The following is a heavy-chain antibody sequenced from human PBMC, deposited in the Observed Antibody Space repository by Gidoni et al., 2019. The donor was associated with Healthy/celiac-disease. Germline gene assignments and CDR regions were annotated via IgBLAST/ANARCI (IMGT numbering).Heavy chain of an antibody. V-gene: IGHV3-23*01. D-gene: IGHD1-26*01. CDR1: GITLRSYA. CDR2: ISGSGGST. CDR3: AKATGHAELELLNYYYGMDV. J-gene: IGHJ6*02. Sequence: EVQLLESGGGLVQPGGALRLYWAASGITLRSYAMSWVRQAPGKGLEWVSAISGSGGSTYYAASVKGRFTLSRDNSNNTLYLQMNSLRAEDTAVYYCAKATGHAELELLNYYYGMDVWGQGTTVTVSS.